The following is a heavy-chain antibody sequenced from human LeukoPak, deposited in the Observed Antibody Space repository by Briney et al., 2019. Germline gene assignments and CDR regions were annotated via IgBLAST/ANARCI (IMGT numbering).Heavy chain of an antibody. V-gene: IGHV4-59*01. J-gene: IGHJ4*02. CDR2: IYYSGST. Sequence: PSETLSLTCTVSGGSISSYYWSWLRQPPGKGLEWIGYIYYSGSTNYNPSLKSRVTISVDTSKNQFSLKLSSVTAADTAVYYCERSWGPFDYWGQGTLVTVSS. CDR3: ERSWGPFDY. D-gene: IGHD7-27*01. CDR1: GGSISSYY.